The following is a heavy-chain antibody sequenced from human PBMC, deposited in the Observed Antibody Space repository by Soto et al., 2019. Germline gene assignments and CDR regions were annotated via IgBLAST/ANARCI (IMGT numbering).Heavy chain of an antibody. J-gene: IGHJ6*02. CDR3: ARGRSSVPDRRGIGYYGLDV. D-gene: IGHD3-16*01. V-gene: IGHV4-34*01. Sequence: QVQLQQWGAEVLKPSETLSLTCVVNGGSFSGYYWSWIRQSPGKGLEWIGEINDSGIIDSNPSLESRVTISVDMSKNQFSLNLNSVTAADSAVYHCARGRSSVPDRRGIGYYGLDVWGQGTTVTVSS. CDR2: INDSGII. CDR1: GGSFSGYY.